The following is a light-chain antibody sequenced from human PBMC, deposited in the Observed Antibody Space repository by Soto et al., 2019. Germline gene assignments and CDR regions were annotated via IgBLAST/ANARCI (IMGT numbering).Light chain of an antibody. CDR2: DTS. CDR3: LFFYGCGHVV. CDR1: PGPVTNGHY. V-gene: IGLV7-46*01. Sequence: QAVVTQEPSLTVSPGGTVTLTCGSSPGPVTNGHYPCWIQQKPGQAPRTLIYDTSNRQSWTPARFSGSLLGDKAALTLSGAQPEDEAAYYCLFFYGCGHVVFGGGTQLTVL. J-gene: IGLJ2*01.